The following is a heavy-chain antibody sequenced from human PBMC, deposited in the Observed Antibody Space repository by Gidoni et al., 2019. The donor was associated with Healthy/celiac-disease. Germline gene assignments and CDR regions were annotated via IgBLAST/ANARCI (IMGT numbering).Heavy chain of an antibody. CDR2: IIPIFGTA. V-gene: IGHV1-69*01. Sequence: QVQLVQSGAEVKKPVSSVKVSCKASGGTFSSYAISWVRQAPGQGLEWMGGIIPIFGTANYAQKFQGRVTITADESTSTAYMELSSLRSEDTAVYYCARDLRRGQQLVRSSMDVWGQGTTVTVSS. CDR1: GGTFSSYA. D-gene: IGHD6-13*01. CDR3: ARDLRRGQQLVRSSMDV. J-gene: IGHJ6*02.